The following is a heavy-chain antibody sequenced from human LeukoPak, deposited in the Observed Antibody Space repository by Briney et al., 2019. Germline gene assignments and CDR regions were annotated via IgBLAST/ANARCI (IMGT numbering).Heavy chain of an antibody. CDR2: IWYDGSNK. CDR1: GFTFSGYG. D-gene: IGHD5-18*01. J-gene: IGHJ4*02. CDR3: ARETEGVTAYFDY. V-gene: IGHV3-33*01. Sequence: QPGGSLRLSCAASGFTFSGYGMHWVRQAPGKGLEWVAVIWYDGSNKYYGDSVKGRFTISRDNSKNTLYLQMNSLRAEDTAVYYCARETEGVTAYFDYWGQGTLVTVSS.